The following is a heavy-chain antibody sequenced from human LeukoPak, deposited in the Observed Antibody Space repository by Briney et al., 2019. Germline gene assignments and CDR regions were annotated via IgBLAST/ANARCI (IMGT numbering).Heavy chain of an antibody. D-gene: IGHD6-19*01. Sequence: GASVKVSCKASGGTFSSYAISWVRQAPGQGLEWMGRIIPIFGTANYAQKFQGRVTITTDESTSTAYMELSSLRSEDTAVYYCARRGVAVAGTEDAFDTWGQGTMVTVSS. J-gene: IGHJ3*02. CDR1: GGTFSSYA. V-gene: IGHV1-69*05. CDR3: ARRGVAVAGTEDAFDT. CDR2: IIPIFGTA.